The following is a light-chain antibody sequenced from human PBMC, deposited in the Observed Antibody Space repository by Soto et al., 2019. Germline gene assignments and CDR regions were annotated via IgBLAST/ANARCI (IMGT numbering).Light chain of an antibody. CDR3: QQYGSSPS. CDR2: DTS. CDR1: QSVVGGY. J-gene: IGKJ1*01. Sequence: DIVLTQSPATLSLSPGDRVTLSCGASQSVVGGYFAWYQQKPGLAPRLIIYDTSIRASGIPDRISGSGSGTHFTLTISRLEPEDFAVYYCQQYGSSPSFGQVTKVEIK. V-gene: IGKV3D-20*01.